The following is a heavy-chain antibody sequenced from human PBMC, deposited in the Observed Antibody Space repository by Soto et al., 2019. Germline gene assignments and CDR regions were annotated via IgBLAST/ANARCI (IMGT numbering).Heavy chain of an antibody. Sequence: SETLSLTCAVSGGSISTNNWWSWVRQPPGKGLEWIGEIYHTGGTNYNPSLKSRVAMSVDTSKNQFSLKLSSVTAADTAVYYCARRIAAAGMGGFDPWGQGTLVTVSS. CDR2: IYHTGGT. CDR3: ARRIAAAGMGGFDP. D-gene: IGHD6-13*01. CDR1: GGSISTNNW. V-gene: IGHV4-4*02. J-gene: IGHJ5*02.